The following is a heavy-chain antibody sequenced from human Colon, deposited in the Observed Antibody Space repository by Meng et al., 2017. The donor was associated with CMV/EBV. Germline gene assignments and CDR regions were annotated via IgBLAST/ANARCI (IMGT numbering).Heavy chain of an antibody. CDR2: ISSTSSYI. CDR1: GFSFSAFN. V-gene: IGHV3-21*01. Sequence: GGSLRLSCVASGFSFSAFNMNWVRQAPGKGLEWVASISSTSSYIYYADSLKGRFTISRDNAKNSLYLQMNSLRAEDTAVYYCANQQAWNYYDGMEFWGQGTTVTVSS. J-gene: IGHJ6*02. CDR3: ANQQAWNYYDGMEF.